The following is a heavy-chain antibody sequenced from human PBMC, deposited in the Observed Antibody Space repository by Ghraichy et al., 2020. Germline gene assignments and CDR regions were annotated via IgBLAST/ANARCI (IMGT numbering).Heavy chain of an antibody. D-gene: IGHD3-3*01. CDR1: GFTFSSYW. Sequence: GESLNISCAASGFTFSSYWMSWVRQAPGKGLEWVANIKQDGSEKYYVDSVKGRFTISRDNAKNSLYLQMNSLRAEDTAVYYCARAPPRYYDFWSGYYAMYYFDYWGQGTLVTVSS. CDR2: IKQDGSEK. V-gene: IGHV3-7*03. CDR3: ARAPPRYYDFWSGYYAMYYFDY. J-gene: IGHJ4*02.